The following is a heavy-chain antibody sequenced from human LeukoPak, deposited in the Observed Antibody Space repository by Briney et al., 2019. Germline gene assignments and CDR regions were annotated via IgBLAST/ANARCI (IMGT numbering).Heavy chain of an antibody. Sequence: PGGSLRLSCAASGFTFGSYGMNWVRQAPGKGLEWVSVISGSGDKSYYTDSVKGRFTVSRDNSKNTVYLQMNSLRAEDTAVYYCAKGPRTVRFGDRHKGMFDYWGQGTLVTVSP. J-gene: IGHJ4*02. CDR3: AKGPRTVRFGDRHKGMFDY. D-gene: IGHD3-10*01. CDR1: GFTFGSYG. V-gene: IGHV3-23*01. CDR2: ISGSGDKS.